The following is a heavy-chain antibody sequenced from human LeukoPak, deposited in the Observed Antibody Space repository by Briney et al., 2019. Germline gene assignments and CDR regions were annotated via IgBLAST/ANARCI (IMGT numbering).Heavy chain of an antibody. J-gene: IGHJ6*03. CDR1: GFTFNRYG. Sequence: PGGSLRLSCAASGFTFNRYGMHWVRQAPGKGLEWVAFTGSDGKKTFYGGSPNGRFTISRDNFEDTVFLQMNTMRAEDTAVYYCARQMVEGQQNYYMDVWGNGTTVTVSS. V-gene: IGHV3-33*02. CDR2: TGSDGKKT. CDR3: ARQMVEGQQNYYMDV. D-gene: IGHD2-15*01.